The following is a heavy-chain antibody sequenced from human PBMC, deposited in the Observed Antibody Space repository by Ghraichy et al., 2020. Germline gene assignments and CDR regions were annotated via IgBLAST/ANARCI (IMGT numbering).Heavy chain of an antibody. CDR1: GFTFSSYA. CDR3: AKIPRTYCSSTSCLESY. Sequence: GGSLRLSCAASGFTFSSYAMSWVRQAPGKGLEWVSAISGSGGSPYYADSVKGRFNISRDNSKNTLYLQMKSLRAEDTAVYYCAKIPRTYCSSTSCLESYWGQGTLVTVSS. J-gene: IGHJ4*02. D-gene: IGHD2-2*01. CDR2: ISGSGGSP. V-gene: IGHV3-23*01.